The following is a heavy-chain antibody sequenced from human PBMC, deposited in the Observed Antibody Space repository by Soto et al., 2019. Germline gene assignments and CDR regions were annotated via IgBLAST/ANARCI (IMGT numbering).Heavy chain of an antibody. CDR2: TYYRSKWYN. J-gene: IGHJ6*02. CDR1: GGSVSSNSAA. V-gene: IGHV6-1*01. CDR3: AREPTIFGVVITGYYYYYGMDV. D-gene: IGHD3-3*01. Sequence: PSQTLSLTCAISGGSVSSNSAAWNWIRQSPSRGLEWLGRTYYRSKWYNDYAVSVKSRITINPDTSKNQFSLQLNSVTPEDTAVYYCAREPTIFGVVITGYYYYYGMDVWGQGTTVTVSS.